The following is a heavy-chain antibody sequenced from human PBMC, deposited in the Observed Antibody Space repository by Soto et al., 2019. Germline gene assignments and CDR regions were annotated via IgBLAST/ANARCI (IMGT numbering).Heavy chain of an antibody. D-gene: IGHD2-2*01. J-gene: IGHJ5*02. V-gene: IGHV3-23*01. CDR2: ITGSGGGT. Sequence: GGSLRLSCVASGFTFSSYAMSWVRQAPEKGLEWVSIITGSGGGTYYADSVKGRFTISRDNSKNTLYLQMNSLRAEDTAVYYCAKNLGSCSSTSCSVTWFDPWGQGTLVTVSS. CDR3: AKNLGSCSSTSCSVTWFDP. CDR1: GFTFSSYA.